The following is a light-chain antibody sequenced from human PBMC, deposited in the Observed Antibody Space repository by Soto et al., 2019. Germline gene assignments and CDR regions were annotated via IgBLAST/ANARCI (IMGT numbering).Light chain of an antibody. V-gene: IGLV2-14*01. CDR2: EVS. CDR1: GSDVGGYNH. J-gene: IGLJ1*01. CDR3: SSYTSSTTYV. Sequence: QSVLTQPASVSGSPGQSITISCTGTGSDVGGYNHVSWYQQHPGKAPKLIIYEVSNRPSGISNRFSGPKSGNTASLTISGLQAEDEADYYCSSYTSSTTYVFATGTKVTVL.